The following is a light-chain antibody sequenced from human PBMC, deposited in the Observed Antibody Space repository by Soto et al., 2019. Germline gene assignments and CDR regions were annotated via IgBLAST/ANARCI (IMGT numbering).Light chain of an antibody. CDR3: AAWDDSLNGEV. J-gene: IGLJ2*01. V-gene: IGLV2-8*01. CDR2: EVT. CDR1: SSDVGGYNY. Sequence: QSALTQPPSASGSPGQSVTISCTGTSSDVGGYNYVSWYQQYPGRAPKLMIYEVTKRPSGVPDRFSGSKSGTSASLAISGLQSEDEADYYCAAWDDSLNGEVFGGGTKLTVL.